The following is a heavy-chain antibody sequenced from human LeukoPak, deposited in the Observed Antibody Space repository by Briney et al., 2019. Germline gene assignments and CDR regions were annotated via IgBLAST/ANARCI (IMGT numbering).Heavy chain of an antibody. V-gene: IGHV3-7*03. CDR2: INSDGSEG. CDR3: ARDHPDYGGPGIYGMDV. D-gene: IGHD4-23*01. CDR1: GFTFSGFW. Sequence: PGGSLRLSCAVSGFTFSGFWMSWSRQAPGKGLEWVASINSDGSEGYYADVVKGRFTISRDNAKNSLYLQINSLRAEDTAVYYCARDHPDYGGPGIYGMDVWGQGTTVTVSS. J-gene: IGHJ6*02.